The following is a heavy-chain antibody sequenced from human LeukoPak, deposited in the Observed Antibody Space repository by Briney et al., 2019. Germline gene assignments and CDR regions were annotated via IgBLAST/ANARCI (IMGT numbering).Heavy chain of an antibody. Sequence: GGSLGLSCAASGFTFSSYGMHWVRQAPGKGLEWVAVIWYDGSNKYYADSVKGRFTISRDNSKNTLYLQMNSLRAEDTAVYYCARVTMVRGVIIHGMDVWGQGTTVTVSS. CDR1: GFTFSSYG. J-gene: IGHJ6*02. CDR2: IWYDGSNK. CDR3: ARVTMVRGVIIHGMDV. V-gene: IGHV3-33*01. D-gene: IGHD3-10*01.